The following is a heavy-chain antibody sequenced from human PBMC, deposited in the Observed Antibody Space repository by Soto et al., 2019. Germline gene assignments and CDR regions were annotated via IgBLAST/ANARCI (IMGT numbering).Heavy chain of an antibody. CDR2: IMHIFGTA. J-gene: IGHJ1*01. CDR1: VSSFRLYD. Sequence: SVKFSSPPHVSSFRLYDISLERQAPAQGLEWMGGIMHIFGTANYAQKLQGRVTITADESTTTAYMELSSLRSEHTPVYYCARDGHSHYYDSIGAPHPHRWFKHWGQGTLVTV. CDR3: ARDGHSHYYDSIGAPHPHRWFKH. D-gene: IGHD3-22*01. V-gene: IGHV1-69*13.